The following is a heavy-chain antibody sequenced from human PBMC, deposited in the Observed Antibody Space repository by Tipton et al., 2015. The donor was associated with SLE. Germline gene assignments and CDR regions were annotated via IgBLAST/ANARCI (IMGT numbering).Heavy chain of an antibody. CDR1: GYTFNSYG. CDR2: ISAYNGNT. V-gene: IGHV1-18*01. D-gene: IGHD2-2*01. J-gene: IGHJ6*02. Sequence: QLVQSGAEVKKPGASVKVSCKASGYTFNSYGISWVRQAPGQGLEWMGWISAYNGNTNYAQKLQGRVTMTTDTSTSTAYMELRSLRSDDTAVYYCARRGDIVVVPAAMRGMDVWGQGTTVTVSS. CDR3: ARRGDIVVVPAAMRGMDV.